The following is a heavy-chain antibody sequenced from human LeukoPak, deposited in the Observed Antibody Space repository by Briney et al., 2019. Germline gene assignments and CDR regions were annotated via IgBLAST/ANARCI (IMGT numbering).Heavy chain of an antibody. V-gene: IGHV1-2*04. J-gene: IGHJ4*02. CDR3: ARAGYSSGWYGGQVDY. D-gene: IGHD6-19*01. CDR2: INPNSGGT. Sequence: ASVKVSCKASEYTFTGYYMHWVRQAPGQGLEWMGWINPNSGGTNYAQKFQGWVTMTRDTSISTAYMELSRLRSDDTAVYYCARAGYSSGWYGGQVDYWGQGTLVTVSS. CDR1: EYTFTGYY.